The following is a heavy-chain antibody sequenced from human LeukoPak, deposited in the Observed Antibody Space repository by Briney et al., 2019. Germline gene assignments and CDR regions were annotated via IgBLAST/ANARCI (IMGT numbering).Heavy chain of an antibody. CDR1: GFTVSSNY. Sequence: GGSLRLSCAASGFTVSSNYMSWVRQAPGKGLEWVSVIYSGGSTYYADSVKGRFTISRDNSKNTLYLQMNSLRAEDTAVYYCARERMVKELNDILTGSPTGRWFDPWGQGTLVTVSS. CDR3: ARERMVKELNDILTGSPTGRWFDP. J-gene: IGHJ5*02. CDR2: IYSGGST. V-gene: IGHV3-66*01. D-gene: IGHD3-9*01.